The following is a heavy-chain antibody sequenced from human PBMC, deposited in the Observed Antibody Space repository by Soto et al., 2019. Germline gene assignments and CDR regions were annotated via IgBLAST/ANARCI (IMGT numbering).Heavy chain of an antibody. V-gene: IGHV1-2*02. CDR3: ERDGPGAGNDDFDY. J-gene: IGHJ4*02. Sequence: QVQLVQSGADVKKPGDSMRVSGKASAYTFTGYYIHWVRQAPGQGLEWMGWMNPKNSDTGYAPQFQGRVTMTRDTXXNTAYMDLRRLTSDDTAIYYCERDGPGAGNDDFDYWGQGALVTVSS. CDR1: AYTFTGYY. CDR2: MNPKNSDT. D-gene: IGHD6-13*01.